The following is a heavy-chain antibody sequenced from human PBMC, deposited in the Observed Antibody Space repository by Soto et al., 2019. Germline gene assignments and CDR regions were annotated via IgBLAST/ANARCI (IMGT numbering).Heavy chain of an antibody. J-gene: IGHJ4*02. CDR3: ARARATIAAAAIFDC. CDR2: VYRTGST. CDR1: GGSISTSNW. Sequence: QVQLQESGPGLVKPSGTLSLTCAVSGGSISTSNWWSWVRQPPGKGLEWIGEVYRTGSTNYNPSLESRLTISVDKSKNQFSLTLTSVPAADTAVYYGARARATIAAAAIFDCWGQVILVTVSS. V-gene: IGHV4-4*02. D-gene: IGHD6-13*01.